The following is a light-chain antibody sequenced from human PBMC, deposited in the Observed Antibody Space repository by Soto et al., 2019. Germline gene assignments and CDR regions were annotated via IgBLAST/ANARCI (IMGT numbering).Light chain of an antibody. J-gene: IGLJ2*01. CDR2: LNSDCSH. CDR1: SGHSSYA. CDR3: QILGAGIHGVV. Sequence: QLVLTQSPSASASLGASVKLTCTLSSGHSSYAIAWHQQQPEKGPRYLMKLNSDCSHSKGDGIPDRFSGSSSGAERYLTISSLQSDDEADYYCQILGAGIHGVVFGGGTKSTVL. V-gene: IGLV4-69*01.